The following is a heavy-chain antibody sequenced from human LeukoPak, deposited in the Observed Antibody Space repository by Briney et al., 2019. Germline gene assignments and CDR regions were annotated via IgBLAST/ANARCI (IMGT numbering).Heavy chain of an antibody. D-gene: IGHD3-16*01. CDR3: ARGENGIGAAFDI. J-gene: IGHJ3*02. CDR2: TLNDGST. V-gene: IGHV3-53*01. Sequence: GGSLRLSCGFTVSSNYMSWVRQAPGKGLEWVSLTLNDGSTYYADSVKGRFTISRDNSGDSLYLQMNTLRAEDTAVYYCARGENGIGAAFDIWGQGTMVTVSS. CDR1: FTVSSNY.